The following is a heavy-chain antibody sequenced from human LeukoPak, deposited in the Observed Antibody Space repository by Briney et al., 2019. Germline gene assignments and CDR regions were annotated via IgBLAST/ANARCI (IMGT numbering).Heavy chain of an antibody. CDR1: GGSFSGYY. Sequence: SETLSLTCAVYGGSFSGYYWNWIRQPPGKGLEWIGEINHFGSTNYNPSLKSRVTISGDTSKNQFSLKVNSVTAADTAVYYCARRSKAVAGLAFDIWGRGTMVTVSS. J-gene: IGHJ3*02. V-gene: IGHV4-34*01. CDR2: INHFGST. CDR3: ARRSKAVAGLAFDI. D-gene: IGHD6-19*01.